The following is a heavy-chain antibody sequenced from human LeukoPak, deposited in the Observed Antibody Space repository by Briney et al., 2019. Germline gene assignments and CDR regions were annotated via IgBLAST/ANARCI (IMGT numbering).Heavy chain of an antibody. J-gene: IGHJ2*01. V-gene: IGHV4-59*01. Sequence: SETLSLTCTVSGGSISSYYWSWIRQPPGKGLEWIGYFYYSGSTNYNPSLKSRVTISLDTSKNQFSLNLSSVTAADTAVYYCARGGPREPLDLWGRGTLVTVSS. CDR3: ARGGPREPLDL. CDR1: GGSISSYY. CDR2: FYYSGST. D-gene: IGHD1-14*01.